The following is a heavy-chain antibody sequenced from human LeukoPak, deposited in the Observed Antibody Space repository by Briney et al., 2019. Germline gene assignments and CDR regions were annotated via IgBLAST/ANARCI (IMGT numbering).Heavy chain of an antibody. CDR2: IIHIFGTT. D-gene: IGHD5-18*01. Sequence: SVKVSCKASGGTFNNYAISWVRQAPGQGLEWMGGIIHIFGTTNYAQKFQGGVTITADESTRTAWMELSSLRSEDTAVYYCAISSSGYTYGYVSGWFDPWGQGTLVTVSS. J-gene: IGHJ5*02. V-gene: IGHV1-69*13. CDR1: GGTFNNYA. CDR3: AISSSGYTYGYVSGWFDP.